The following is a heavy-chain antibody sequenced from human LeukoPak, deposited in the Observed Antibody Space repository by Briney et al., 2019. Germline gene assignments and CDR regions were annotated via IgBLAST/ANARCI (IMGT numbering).Heavy chain of an antibody. CDR1: GFTFSNYA. J-gene: IGHJ2*01. Sequence: GGSLRLSCAASGFTFSNYALSWVRQAPGKGLEWVSAITDSGGSTFSADSVKGRFTISRDNSKNTLYLQMNSLRAEDTAVYYCAQRAMTAWWYFDLWGRGTLVTVSS. D-gene: IGHD2-21*02. CDR3: AQRAMTAWWYFDL. CDR2: ITDSGGST. V-gene: IGHV3-23*01.